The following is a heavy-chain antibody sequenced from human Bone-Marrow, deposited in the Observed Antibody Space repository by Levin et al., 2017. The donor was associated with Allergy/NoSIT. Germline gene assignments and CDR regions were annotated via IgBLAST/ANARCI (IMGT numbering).Heavy chain of an antibody. V-gene: IGHV1-18*01. CDR3: ARLWGTLVRGLITTPDY. Sequence: PAASVKVSCKSSGYTFNTYGIGWVRQAPGQGLEWMGWISAYNGNTDFAQKFQGRVSMTTDTSTSTAYMEVRSLRSDDTAVYYCARLWGTLVRGLITTPDYWGQGTLVAVSS. CDR2: ISAYNGNT. D-gene: IGHD3-10*01. J-gene: IGHJ4*02. CDR1: GYTFNTYG.